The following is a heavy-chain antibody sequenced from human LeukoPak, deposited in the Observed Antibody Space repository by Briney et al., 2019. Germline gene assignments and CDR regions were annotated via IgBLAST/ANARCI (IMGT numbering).Heavy chain of an antibody. Sequence: PSETLSLTYTVSGGSISSGDYYWSWIRQPPGKGLEWIGYIYYSGSTYYNPSLKSRVTISVDTSKNQFSLELSSVTAADTAVYYCARSAYYDILTGSDNWYFDLWGRGTLVTVSS. CDR2: IYYSGST. CDR1: GGSISSGDYY. V-gene: IGHV4-30-4*01. D-gene: IGHD3-9*01. J-gene: IGHJ2*01. CDR3: ARSAYYDILTGSDNWYFDL.